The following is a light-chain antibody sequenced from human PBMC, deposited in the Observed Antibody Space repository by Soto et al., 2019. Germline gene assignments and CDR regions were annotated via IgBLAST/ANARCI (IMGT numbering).Light chain of an antibody. V-gene: IGLV2-23*01. Sequence: QSALTQPASVSGSPGQSIPISCTGTSSDIGRYDLVSWYQQHPGKVPKLIIYEGTKRPSGVSNRFSGSKSGNTASLTISGLQAEDEADYYCCSSGGSPTYVFGTGTKLTVL. CDR2: EGT. CDR1: SSDIGRYDL. CDR3: CSSGGSPTYV. J-gene: IGLJ1*01.